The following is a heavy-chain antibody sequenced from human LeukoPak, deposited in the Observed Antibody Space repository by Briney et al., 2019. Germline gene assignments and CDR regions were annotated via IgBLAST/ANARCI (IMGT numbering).Heavy chain of an antibody. J-gene: IGHJ4*02. CDR1: EY. V-gene: IGHV1-18*01. Sequence: ASVKVSCKASEYLHWVRQAPGQGLEWMGWINPHSGGTNYAQKLQGRVTMTTDTSTSTAYMELRSLRSDDTAVYYCARDSGYYDSSGTIGFGDYWGQGTLVTVSS. D-gene: IGHD3-22*01. CDR2: INPHSGGT. CDR3: ARDSGYYDSSGTIGFGDY.